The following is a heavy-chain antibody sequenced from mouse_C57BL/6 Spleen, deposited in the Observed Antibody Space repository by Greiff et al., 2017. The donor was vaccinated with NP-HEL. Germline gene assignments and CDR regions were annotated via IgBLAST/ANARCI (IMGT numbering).Heavy chain of an antibody. J-gene: IGHJ3*01. D-gene: IGHD2-4*01. CDR1: GYSFTSYY. Sequence: QVHVKQSGPELVKPGASVKISCKASGYSFTSYYIHWVKQRPGQGLEWIGWIYPGSGNTKYNEKFKGKATLTADTSSSTAYMQLSSLTSEDSAVYYCAREDDYDGVFAYWGQGTLVTVSA. CDR3: AREDDYDGVFAY. V-gene: IGHV1-66*01. CDR2: IYPGSGNT.